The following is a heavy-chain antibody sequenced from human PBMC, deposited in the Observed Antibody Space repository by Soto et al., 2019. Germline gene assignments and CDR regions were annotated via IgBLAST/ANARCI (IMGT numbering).Heavy chain of an antibody. Sequence: QITLKESGPTLVKPTQTLTLTCTFSGFSLSTSGVGVGWIRQPPGKALEWLALIYWDDDKRYSPSLKSRLTIPTDYSKNPFVLKMANERPEDPATYYGAYSSLSAYYYESSGYHTYLDNWGQGTLVTVAS. CDR3: AYSSLSAYYYESSGYHTYLDN. D-gene: IGHD3-22*01. J-gene: IGHJ4*02. CDR2: IYWDDDK. V-gene: IGHV2-5*02. CDR1: GFSLSTSGVG.